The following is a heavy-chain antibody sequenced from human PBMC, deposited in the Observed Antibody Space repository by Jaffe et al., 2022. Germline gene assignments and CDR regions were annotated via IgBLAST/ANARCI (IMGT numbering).Heavy chain of an antibody. CDR1: GYSISSGYY. D-gene: IGHD6-13*01. CDR2: IYHSGST. J-gene: IGHJ4*02. V-gene: IGHV4-38-2*01. Sequence: QVQLQESGPGLVKPSETLSLTCAVSGYSISSGYYWGWIRQPPGKGLEWIGSIYHSGSTYYNPSLKSRVTISVDTSKNQFSLKLSSVTAADTAVYYCARHVAAAATGVDYWGQGTLVTVSS. CDR3: ARHVAAAATGVDY.